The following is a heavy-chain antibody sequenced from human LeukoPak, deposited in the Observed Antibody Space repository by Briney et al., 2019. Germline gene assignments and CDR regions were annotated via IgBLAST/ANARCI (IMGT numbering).Heavy chain of an antibody. D-gene: IGHD1-26*01. Sequence: PGGSLRLSCAASGFTVSSNYMSWVRQAPGKGLEWVANIDKHGNGKYYVDSVKGRFAISRDYASNSVFLQMDSLRAEDTSVYYCARDAGWGYYDLWGQGTPVTVSS. CDR2: IDKHGNGK. J-gene: IGHJ4*02. V-gene: IGHV3-7*01. CDR1: GFTVSSNY. CDR3: ARDAGWGYYDL.